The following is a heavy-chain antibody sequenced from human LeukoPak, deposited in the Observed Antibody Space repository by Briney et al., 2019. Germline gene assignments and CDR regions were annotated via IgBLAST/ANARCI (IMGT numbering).Heavy chain of an antibody. D-gene: IGHD5-18*01. Sequence: GGSLRLSCAASGFTFSNYAMTWVRQAPGKGLECVSGISAGGGTPYFADSVQGRFTISRDNSKNTLYLQMNNLRADDTAVYYCAKSMLRYTYGSADYWGQGTLVTVSS. CDR2: ISAGGGTP. CDR3: AKSMLRYTYGSADY. V-gene: IGHV3-23*01. CDR1: GFTFSNYA. J-gene: IGHJ4*02.